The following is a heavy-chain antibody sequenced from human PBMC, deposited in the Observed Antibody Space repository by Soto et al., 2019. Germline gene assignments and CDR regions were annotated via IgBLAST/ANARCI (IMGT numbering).Heavy chain of an antibody. D-gene: IGHD3-22*01. V-gene: IGHV3-48*01. CDR3: RNVAGSGYYKGDR. J-gene: IGHJ5*02. CDR2: IRRRSSVT. CDR1: GLTLSTYS. Sequence: EVQLVESGGVLVQPGGSLRLSCAASGLTLSTYSMNWVRQAPGKGLEWISYIRRRSSVTAYADSVKGRFTISRDSAKNALDLQMNTLRVEDTAVYYCRNVAGSGYYKGDRWGHGPVVPVSS.